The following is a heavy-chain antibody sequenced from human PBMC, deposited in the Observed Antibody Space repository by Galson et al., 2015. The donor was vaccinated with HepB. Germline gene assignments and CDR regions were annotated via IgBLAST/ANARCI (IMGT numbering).Heavy chain of an antibody. J-gene: IGHJ3*02. Sequence: SLRLSCAASGFTFSSYGMHWVRQAPGKGLEWVAFIRYDGSNKYYADSVKGRFTISRDNSKNTLHLQMNSLRAEDTAVYYCAKQMGSSWYSAFDIWGQGTMVTVSS. V-gene: IGHV3-30*02. CDR1: GFTFSSYG. CDR3: AKQMGSSWYSAFDI. D-gene: IGHD6-13*01. CDR2: IRYDGSNK.